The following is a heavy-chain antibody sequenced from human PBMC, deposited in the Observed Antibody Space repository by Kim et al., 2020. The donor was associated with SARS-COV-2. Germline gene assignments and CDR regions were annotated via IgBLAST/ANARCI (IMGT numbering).Heavy chain of an antibody. CDR1: GFTFSSYE. CDR3: ARDFQIYRMTTVTRFDY. CDR2: ISSSGSTI. Sequence: GGSLRLSCAASGFTFSSYEMNWVRQAPGKGLEWVSYISSSGSTIYYADSVKGRFTISRDNAKNSLYLQMNSLRAEDTAVYYCARDFQIYRMTTVTRFDYWGQGTLVTVSS. J-gene: IGHJ4*02. D-gene: IGHD4-17*01. V-gene: IGHV3-48*03.